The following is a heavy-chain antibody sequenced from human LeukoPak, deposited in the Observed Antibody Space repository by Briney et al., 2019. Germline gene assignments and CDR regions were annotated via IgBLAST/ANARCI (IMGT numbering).Heavy chain of an antibody. D-gene: IGHD3-10*01. CDR2: INHSGST. CDR1: GGSFNNYY. V-gene: IGHV4-34*01. CDR3: ARGRMVRGVIPYFDY. Sequence: SETLSLTCAVYGGSFNNYYWNWIRQPPGKGLEWIGEINHSGSTNYNPSLKSRVTISVDRSKNQFSLKLSSVTAADTAVYYCARGRMVRGVIPYFDYWGQGTLVTVSS. J-gene: IGHJ4*02.